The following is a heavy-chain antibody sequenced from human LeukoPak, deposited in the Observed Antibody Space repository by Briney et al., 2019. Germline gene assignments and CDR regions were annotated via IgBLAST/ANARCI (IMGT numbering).Heavy chain of an antibody. CDR1: GFTFDDYA. D-gene: IGHD4-11*01. V-gene: IGHV3-9*01. Sequence: GGSLRLSCAASGFTFDDYAMHWVRQAPGKGLEWVSGISWNSGSIGYADSVKGRFTISRDNAKNSLYLQMNSLRAEDTALYYCAKDMSMTSEATHFDYWGQGTLVTVSS. CDR3: AKDMSMTSEATHFDY. J-gene: IGHJ4*02. CDR2: ISWNSGSI.